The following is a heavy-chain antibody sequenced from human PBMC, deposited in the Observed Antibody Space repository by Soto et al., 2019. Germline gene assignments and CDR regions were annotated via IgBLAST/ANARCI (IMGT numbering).Heavy chain of an antibody. V-gene: IGHV5-51*01. CDR1: GYSFTSYW. Sequence: GESLKISCKGSGYSFTSYWIGWVRQMPGKGLEWMGIIYPGGSDTRYSPSFQGQVTISADKSISTAYLQWSSLKASDTAMYYCARQAKQLWLLSYYYGMDVWGQGTTVTVSS. J-gene: IGHJ6*02. D-gene: IGHD5-18*01. CDR3: ARQAKQLWLLSYYYGMDV. CDR2: IYPGGSDT.